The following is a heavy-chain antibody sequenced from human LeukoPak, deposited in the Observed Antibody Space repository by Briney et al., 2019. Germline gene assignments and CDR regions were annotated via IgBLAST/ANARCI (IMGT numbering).Heavy chain of an antibody. V-gene: IGHV4-59*01. D-gene: IGHD3-22*01. CDR1: GGSISRYY. Sequence: SETLSLTCTVSGGSISRYYWSWLRQPPGKGLEWIGYIYYSGSTNYNPSLKSRVTISVDTSKNQFSLKLSSVTAADTAVYYCARGYYYDSSGFDYWGQGTLVTVSS. CDR3: ARGYYYDSSGFDY. J-gene: IGHJ4*02. CDR2: IYYSGST.